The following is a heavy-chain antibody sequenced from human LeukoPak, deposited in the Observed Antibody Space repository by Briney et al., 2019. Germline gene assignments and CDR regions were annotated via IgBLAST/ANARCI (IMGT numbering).Heavy chain of an antibody. J-gene: IGHJ4*02. CDR3: ARDPLGY. CDR2: ISYDGSNK. CDR1: GFTFSSYA. V-gene: IGHV3-30*04. Sequence: GRSLRLSCAASGFTFSSYAMHWVRQAPGKGLEWVAVISYDGSNKYYADSVKGRFTISRDNSKNTLYLQMNSLRAEDTAVYYCARDPLGYWGQGTLVTVSS.